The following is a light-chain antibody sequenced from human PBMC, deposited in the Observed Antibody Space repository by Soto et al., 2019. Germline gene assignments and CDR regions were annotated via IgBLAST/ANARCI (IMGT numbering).Light chain of an antibody. CDR1: QSVSSY. CDR3: QQRSNWPPIT. Sequence: DIVLTQSPATLSLSPGERATLSCRASQSVSSYLAWYQQKPGQAPRLLIYDASNRATGIPARFSGSGSETDFTLTISSLEPEDFAVYYCQQRSNWPPITFGQGTRLEIK. V-gene: IGKV3-11*01. J-gene: IGKJ5*01. CDR2: DAS.